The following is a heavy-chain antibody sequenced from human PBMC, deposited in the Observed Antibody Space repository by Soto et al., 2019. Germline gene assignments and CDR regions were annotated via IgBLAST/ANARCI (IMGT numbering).Heavy chain of an antibody. J-gene: IGHJ5*02. D-gene: IGHD6-6*01. CDR1: GGTFSSYA. CDR2: IIPIFGTA. CDR3: ARQGSPGIPAPYNWFDP. Sequence: SVKVSCKASGGTFSSYAISWVRQAPGQGLEWMGGIIPIFGTANYAQEFQGRVTITADKSTSTAYMELSSLRSEDTAVYYCARQGSPGIPAPYNWFDPCGHLPLFPVP. V-gene: IGHV1-69*06.